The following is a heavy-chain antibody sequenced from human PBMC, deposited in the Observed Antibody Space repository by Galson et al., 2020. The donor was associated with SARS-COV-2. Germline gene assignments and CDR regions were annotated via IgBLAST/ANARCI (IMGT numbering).Heavy chain of an antibody. CDR2: IYYSGNT. CDR1: GGPISSYY. J-gene: IGHJ5*02. V-gene: IGHV4-59*01. CDR3: ARLRRSMVRGVMGGLGAWFDP. Sequence: SETLSLTCTVSGGPISSYYWSWIRRPPGKGLEWIGYIYYSGNTNYNPSLKTRVTISVDTTNNQFSQKRSSVTAADTAVYYCARLRRSMVRGVMGGLGAWFDPWGKGTLVTVAS. D-gene: IGHD3-10*01.